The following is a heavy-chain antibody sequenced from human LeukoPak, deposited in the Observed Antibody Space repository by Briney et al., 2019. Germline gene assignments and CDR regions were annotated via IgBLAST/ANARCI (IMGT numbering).Heavy chain of an antibody. CDR1: CGSFSGYY. CDR3: ARARPHYYDSSYYFDY. D-gene: IGHD3-22*01. CDR2: IYTSGST. Sequence: SETLSLICAVYCGSFSGYYWSWIRQPAGKGLEGIGRIYTSGSTNYNPSLKSRVTISVDTSKNQFSLKLSSVTAADTAVYYCARARPHYYDSSYYFDYWGQGTLVTVSS. J-gene: IGHJ4*02. V-gene: IGHV4-59*10.